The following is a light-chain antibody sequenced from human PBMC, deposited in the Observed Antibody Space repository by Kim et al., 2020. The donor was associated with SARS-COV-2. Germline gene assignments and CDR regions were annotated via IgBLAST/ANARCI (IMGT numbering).Light chain of an antibody. J-gene: IGKJ1*01. CDR3: QQYNGYSWT. Sequence: ASVGAMVTITCRASQSISSWLAWYQQKPGKAPKLLIYKASSLESGVPSRFSGSGSGTEFTLTISSLQPDDFATYYCQQYNGYSWTFGQGTKVDIK. V-gene: IGKV1-5*03. CDR2: KAS. CDR1: QSISSW.